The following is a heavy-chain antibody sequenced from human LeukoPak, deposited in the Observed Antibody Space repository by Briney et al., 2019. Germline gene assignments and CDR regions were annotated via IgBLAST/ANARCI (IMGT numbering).Heavy chain of an antibody. CDR3: ARDRFDDSSGYYYHYSYYMDV. D-gene: IGHD3-22*01. J-gene: IGHJ6*03. CDR1: GYSISSGYF. CDR2: IYHSGST. V-gene: IGHV4-38-2*02. Sequence: KPSETLSLTCTVSGYSISSGYFWGWIRQPPGKGLECIGTIYHSGSTYYNPSLKSRVTISVETSKNQFSLKVSSVTAADTAIYYCARDRFDDSSGYYYHYSYYMDVWGKGTTVTVSS.